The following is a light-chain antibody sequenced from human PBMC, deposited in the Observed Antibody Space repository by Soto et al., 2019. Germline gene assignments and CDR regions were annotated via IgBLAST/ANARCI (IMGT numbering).Light chain of an antibody. CDR1: SSNIGSNI. V-gene: IGLV1-44*01. J-gene: IGLJ1*01. CDR3: AAWDDSLNGFV. CDR2: TNS. Sequence: QSVLTQPPSASGTPGQRVTISCSGSSSNIGSNIVNWYQQLPGTAPKLLIDTNSQRPSGVPDRFSDSKSGTSASLAISGLQSEDEADYYCAAWDDSLNGFVFGTGTKVTVL.